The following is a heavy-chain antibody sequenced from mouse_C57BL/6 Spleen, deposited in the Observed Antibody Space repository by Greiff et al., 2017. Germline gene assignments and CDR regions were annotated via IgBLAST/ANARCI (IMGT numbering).Heavy chain of an antibody. D-gene: IGHD1-1*01. CDR1: GYTFTEYT. J-gene: IGHJ2*01. V-gene: IGHV1-62-2*01. Sequence: VKLSCKASGYTFTEYTIHWVKQRSGQGLEWIGWFYPGSGSIKYNEKFKDKATLTADKSSSTVYMELSRLTSEDSAVYFCARHARPAVVALYYFDYWGQGTTLTVSS. CDR3: ARHARPAVVALYYFDY. CDR2: FYPGSGSI.